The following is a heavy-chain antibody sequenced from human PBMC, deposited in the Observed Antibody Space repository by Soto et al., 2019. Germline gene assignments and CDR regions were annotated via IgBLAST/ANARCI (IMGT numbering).Heavy chain of an antibody. J-gene: IGHJ3*02. CDR3: ERGSGRWSFDI. D-gene: IGHD3-10*01. V-gene: IGHV3-7*03. CDR2: IKQDGSEK. CDR1: GFTFSSYW. Sequence: EVQLVESGGGLVQPGGSLSLSCVASGFTFSSYWMIWVRQAPGKGLEWVASIKQDGSEKYYVDSVRGRFTISRDNAYNSLFLQMSSLRAEDAALYYCERGSGRWSFDIWGQGTMITVAS.